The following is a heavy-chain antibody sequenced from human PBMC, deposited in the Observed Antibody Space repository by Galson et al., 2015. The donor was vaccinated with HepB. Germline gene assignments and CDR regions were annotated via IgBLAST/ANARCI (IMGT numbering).Heavy chain of an antibody. Sequence: SVKVSCKASGYTFTSYYMHWVRQAPGQGLEWMGIINPSGGSTSYAQKFQGRVTMTRDTSTSTVYMELSSLRSEDTAVYYCAREGYSSSWKRENAFDIWGQGTMVTVSS. CDR1: GYTFTSYY. CDR3: AREGYSSSWKRENAFDI. D-gene: IGHD6-13*01. V-gene: IGHV1-46*01. CDR2: INPSGGST. J-gene: IGHJ3*02.